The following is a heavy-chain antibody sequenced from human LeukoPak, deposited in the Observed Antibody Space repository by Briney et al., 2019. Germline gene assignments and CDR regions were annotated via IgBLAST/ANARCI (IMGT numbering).Heavy chain of an antibody. CDR2: ISAYNGNT. CDR1: GYTFTSYG. D-gene: IGHD6-19*01. CDR3: ARDSQWLVEGFGYYYSYMDV. Sequence: ASVKVSCKASGYTFTSYGISWVRQAPGQGLEWMGWISAYNGNTNYAQKLQGRVTMTTDTSTSTAYMELRSLRSDDTAVYYCARDSQWLVEGFGYYYSYMDVWGKGTTVTVSS. J-gene: IGHJ6*03. V-gene: IGHV1-18*01.